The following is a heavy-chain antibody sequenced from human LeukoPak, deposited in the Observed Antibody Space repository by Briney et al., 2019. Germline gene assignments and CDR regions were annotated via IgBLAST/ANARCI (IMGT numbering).Heavy chain of an antibody. J-gene: IGHJ5*02. CDR3: AKDEEYYYDSSGYYYFWFDP. V-gene: IGHV3-23*01. CDR1: GFTFSSYA. Sequence: GGSLRLSCAASGFTFSSYAMCWVRHAPGKGLGWVSDIFGGGGSTYYADTVKGRFTICRDNSKNTLYLKMYSLRAEDTAVYDCAKDEEYYYDSSGYYYFWFDPWGQGTLVTVSS. CDR2: IFGGGGST. D-gene: IGHD3-22*01.